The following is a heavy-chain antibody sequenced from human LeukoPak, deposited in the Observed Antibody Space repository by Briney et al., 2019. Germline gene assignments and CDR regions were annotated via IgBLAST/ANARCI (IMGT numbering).Heavy chain of an antibody. Sequence: ASVKVSCKASGYTFTTYGISWVRQAPGQGLEWMGWVSGNNGNTNYAQKLQGRVTMTTDTSTNTAYMELRSLRSDDTAVYYCARGYDFWSGYYEKKNWFDPWGQGTLVTVSS. CDR2: VSGNNGNT. CDR1: GYTFTTYG. V-gene: IGHV1-18*01. J-gene: IGHJ5*02. D-gene: IGHD3-3*01. CDR3: ARGYDFWSGYYEKKNWFDP.